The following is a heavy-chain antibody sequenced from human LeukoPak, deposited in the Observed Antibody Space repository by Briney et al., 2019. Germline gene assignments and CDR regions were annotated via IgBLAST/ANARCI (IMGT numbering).Heavy chain of an antibody. D-gene: IGHD3-10*01. CDR1: GFSLSTSGMC. Sequence: SGPTLVNPTQTLTLTCTFSGFSLSTSGMCVSWIRQPPGKALEWLARIDWDDDKYYSTSLKTRLTISKDTSKNQVVLTITNMDPVDTATYYCARTNGFGEKSGSDVWGKGTTVTVSS. CDR2: IDWDDDK. J-gene: IGHJ6*04. CDR3: ARTNGFGEKSGSDV. V-gene: IGHV2-70*11.